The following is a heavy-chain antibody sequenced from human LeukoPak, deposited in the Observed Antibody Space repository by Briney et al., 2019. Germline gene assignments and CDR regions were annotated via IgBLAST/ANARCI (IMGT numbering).Heavy chain of an antibody. Sequence: GGSLRLSCAASGFXFSGYEINWVRQAPGKGLEWVSYISNNGGTISYADSVKGRFTISRDNAKNSLFLQMNSLRAEDTAVYYCARDAYTYGMVFDYWGQGTLVTVSS. V-gene: IGHV3-48*03. CDR2: ISNNGGTI. CDR1: GFXFSGYE. CDR3: ARDAYTYGMVFDY. D-gene: IGHD5-18*01. J-gene: IGHJ4*02.